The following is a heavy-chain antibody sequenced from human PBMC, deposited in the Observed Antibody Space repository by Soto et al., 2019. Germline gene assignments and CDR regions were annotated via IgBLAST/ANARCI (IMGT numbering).Heavy chain of an antibody. Sequence: ASVKVSCKASGYTFTSYGISWVRQAPGQGLEWMGWISAYNGNTNYAQKLQGRVTMTTDTSTTTAYMELRSLRSDDTAVYYCARDKYDSSAYTYYYYGMDVWGQGTTVTVSS. CDR3: ARDKYDSSAYTYYYYGMDV. CDR2: ISAYNGNT. V-gene: IGHV1-18*01. CDR1: GYTFTSYG. J-gene: IGHJ6*02. D-gene: IGHD3-22*01.